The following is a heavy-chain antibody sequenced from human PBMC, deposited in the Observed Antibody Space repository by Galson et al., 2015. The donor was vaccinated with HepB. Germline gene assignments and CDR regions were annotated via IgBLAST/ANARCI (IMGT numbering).Heavy chain of an antibody. CDR2: VYHSGTT. V-gene: IGHV4-34*01. Sequence: EILSLTCVVYGGSFSGYFWSWIRQPPGKGLEWIGEVYHSGTTNYNPSLRGRVTISVDKSKNQFSLKLSSVTAADTAVYYCARAPPYYYGMDVWGQGTTVTVSS. CDR1: GGSFSGYF. J-gene: IGHJ6*02. CDR3: ARAPPYYYGMDV.